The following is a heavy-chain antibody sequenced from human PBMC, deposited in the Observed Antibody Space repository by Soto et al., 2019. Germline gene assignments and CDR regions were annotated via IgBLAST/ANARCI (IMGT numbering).Heavy chain of an antibody. Sequence: KAGGSLRLSCSASGFTFSDENMSWVRQVPGKGLEWVSGISGGGSYIFYADSVQGRFSISRDNPKNSLFLEMNSLRVEDTAVYYCARDSDCHSTSCFFPPHVWGQGTTVTVPS. D-gene: IGHD2-2*01. V-gene: IGHV3-21*06. CDR1: GFTFSDEN. J-gene: IGHJ6*02. CDR2: ISGGGSYI. CDR3: ARDSDCHSTSCFFPPHV.